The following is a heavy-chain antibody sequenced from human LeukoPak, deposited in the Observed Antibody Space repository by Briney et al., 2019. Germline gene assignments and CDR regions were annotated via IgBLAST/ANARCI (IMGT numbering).Heavy chain of an antibody. Sequence: GGSLRLSCAASGFTFRSYAMSWVRQAPGKGLEGVSAISGSGGSTYYADSVKGRFTISRDNSKNTLYLQMNSLRAEDTAVYYCAKRSREGYYFDYWGQGTLVTVSS. D-gene: IGHD3-10*01. CDR3: AKRSREGYYFDY. J-gene: IGHJ4*02. CDR1: GFTFRSYA. V-gene: IGHV3-23*01. CDR2: ISGSGGST.